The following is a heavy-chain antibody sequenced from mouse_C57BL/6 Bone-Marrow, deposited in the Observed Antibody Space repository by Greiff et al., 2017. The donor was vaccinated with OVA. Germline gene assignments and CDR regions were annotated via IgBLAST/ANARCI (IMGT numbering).Heavy chain of an antibody. V-gene: IGHV1-80*01. CDR1: GYAFSSYW. CDR2: IYPGDGDT. CDR3: ARGDY. J-gene: IGHJ2*01. Sequence: VQLQQSGADLVKPGASVEISCKASGYAFSSYWMHWVKQRPGQGLEWIGQIYPGDGDTNYNGKFKGKATLTADTSSSTAYMQLSSLTSEDSAVYYCARGDYWGQGTTLTVSS.